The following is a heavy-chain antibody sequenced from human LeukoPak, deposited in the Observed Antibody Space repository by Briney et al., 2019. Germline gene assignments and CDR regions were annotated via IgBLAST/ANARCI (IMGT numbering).Heavy chain of an antibody. Sequence: SETLSLTCTVSGGSISSYYWSWIRQPPGKGLEWIGYIYYSGSTNYNPSLKSRVTISVDTSKNQFSLKLSSVTAADTAVYYCARDPPDNDYWGQGTLVTVSS. V-gene: IGHV4-59*12. J-gene: IGHJ4*02. D-gene: IGHD3-22*01. CDR1: GGSISSYY. CDR2: IYYSGST. CDR3: ARDPPDNDY.